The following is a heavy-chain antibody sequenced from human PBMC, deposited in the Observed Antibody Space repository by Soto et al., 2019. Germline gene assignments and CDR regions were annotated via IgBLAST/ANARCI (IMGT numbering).Heavy chain of an antibody. V-gene: IGHV1-24*01. J-gene: IGHJ4*02. D-gene: IGHD2-2*01. CDR1: GYTLTELS. CDR2: FDPEDGET. Sequence: ASVKVSCKVSGYTLTELSMHWVRQAPGKGLEWMGGFDPEDGETIYAQKFQGRVTMTEDTSTDTAYMELSSLRSEDTAVYYCATAGYCSSTSCYALDYWGQGTLGTVSS. CDR3: ATAGYCSSTSCYALDY.